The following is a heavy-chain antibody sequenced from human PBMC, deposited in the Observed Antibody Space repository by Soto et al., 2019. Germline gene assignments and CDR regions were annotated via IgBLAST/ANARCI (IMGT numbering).Heavy chain of an antibody. D-gene: IGHD3-3*01. CDR3: ARDFAYFDS. CDR2: VYHTGRT. V-gene: IGHV4-61*01. Sequence: QVQLQESGPGLVKPSETLSLTCTVSGGSFKSGSYSWSWIRQPPGKGLEWIGDVYHTGRTSYNPSLKSRVSISMDTSKNQLSLNLDSVTAADTAVYFCARDFAYFDSWGQGTLVTVSS. J-gene: IGHJ4*02. CDR1: GGSFKSGSYS.